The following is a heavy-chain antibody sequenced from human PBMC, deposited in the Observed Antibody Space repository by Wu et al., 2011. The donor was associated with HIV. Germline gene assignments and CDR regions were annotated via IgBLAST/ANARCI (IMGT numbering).Heavy chain of an antibody. CDR1: GYTFTGYY. Sequence: QVQLVQSGAEVKKPGASVKVSCKASGYTFTGYYMHWVRQAPGQGLEWMGWINPNRGGTNYAQKFQGRVTMTRDTSISTAYMELSRLRSDDTAVYYXARDRAVPAAIAPXDYWGQGTRGHRLL. CDR2: INPNRGGT. J-gene: IGHJ4*02. V-gene: IGHV1-2*02. CDR3: ARDRAVPAAIAPXDY. D-gene: IGHD2-2*01.